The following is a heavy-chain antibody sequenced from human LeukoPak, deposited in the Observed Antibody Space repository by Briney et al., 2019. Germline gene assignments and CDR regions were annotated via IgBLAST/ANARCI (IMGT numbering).Heavy chain of an antibody. CDR3: ARVGCSGGSCYYYYMDV. CDR1: GGSISSYY. CDR2: IYYSGST. V-gene: IGHV4-59*01. Sequence: SETLSLTCTVSGGSISSYYWSWIRQPPGKGLEWIGYIYYSGSTSYNPSLKSRVTISVDTSKNQFSLKLSSVTAADTAVYYCARVGCSGGSCYYYYMDVWGKGTTVTVSS. D-gene: IGHD2-15*01. J-gene: IGHJ6*03.